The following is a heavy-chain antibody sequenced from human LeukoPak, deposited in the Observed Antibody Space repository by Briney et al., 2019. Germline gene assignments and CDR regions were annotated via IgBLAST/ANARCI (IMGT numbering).Heavy chain of an antibody. D-gene: IGHD6-19*01. V-gene: IGHV3-30*18. CDR2: ISYDGSNK. CDR3: AKDRGEQWLVTSSDY. J-gene: IGHJ4*02. Sequence: GGSLRLSCAASGFTFSTYWMTWVRQAPGKGLEWVAVISYDGSNKYCVDSVKGRFTISRDNSKNTLYLQMNSLRPEDTAVYYCAKDRGEQWLVTSSDYWGQGTLVTVSS. CDR1: GFTFSTYW.